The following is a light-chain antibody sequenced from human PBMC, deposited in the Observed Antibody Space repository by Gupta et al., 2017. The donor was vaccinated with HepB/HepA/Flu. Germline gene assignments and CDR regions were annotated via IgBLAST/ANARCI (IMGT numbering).Light chain of an antibody. CDR3: AAWDNSLSGYV. CDR2: NDD. CDR1: SSNVGRDN. V-gene: IGLV1-47*02. J-gene: IGLJ1*01. Sequence: QSVLTQPPSASGPPGQRVTISCSGSSSNVGRDNVYWYQQLPGTAPKLLIYNDDQRPSGVPDRFSGSKSGTSASLAISGLRSEDEADYYCAAWDNSLSGYVFGTGTGVTVL.